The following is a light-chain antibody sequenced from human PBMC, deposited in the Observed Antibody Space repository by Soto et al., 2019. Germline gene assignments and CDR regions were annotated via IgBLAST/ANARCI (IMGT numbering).Light chain of an antibody. CDR1: ISDVGAYNY. CDR3: SSKRTTARLV. Sequence: QYALPQPSSLSGSPGKTSTISCTGTISDVGAYNYVSWYQQHPGKAPKLMIYEVSNRPSGVSDRFSGSKSGNTASLTISGLQAADEADYYCSSKRTTARLVFRTGTKVTVL. J-gene: IGLJ1*01. V-gene: IGLV2-14*01. CDR2: EVS.